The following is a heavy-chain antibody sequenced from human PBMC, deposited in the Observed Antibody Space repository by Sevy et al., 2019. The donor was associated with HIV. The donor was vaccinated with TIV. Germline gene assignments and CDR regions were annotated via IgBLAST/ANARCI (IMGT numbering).Heavy chain of an antibody. CDR3: ARGATFYSDSSGRVLSVLGAFDI. Sequence: GGSLRLSCAASGFTVSSYYMSWVRQAPGKGLEWVSIIFSGGGTYYADSVQGRFTISRDNSKNMVYLQMNSLRAEDTAVFYCARGATFYSDSSGRVLSVLGAFDIWGRGTMVTVSS. CDR2: IFSGGGT. V-gene: IGHV3-53*01. J-gene: IGHJ3*02. CDR1: GFTVSSYY. D-gene: IGHD3-22*01.